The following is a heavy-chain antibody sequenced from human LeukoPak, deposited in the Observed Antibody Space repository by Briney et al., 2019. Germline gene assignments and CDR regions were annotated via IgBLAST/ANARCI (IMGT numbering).Heavy chain of an antibody. J-gene: IGHJ6*02. CDR2: IYYSGST. Sequence: SETLSLACTVYGGSISSYYWSWIRQPPGKGLDWIGYIYYSGSTNYNPSLKSRVTISVDTSKNQFSLNLSSVTAADTAVYYCARDQGYGMDVWGQGTTVTVSS. CDR1: GGSISSYY. V-gene: IGHV4-59*01. CDR3: ARDQGYGMDV.